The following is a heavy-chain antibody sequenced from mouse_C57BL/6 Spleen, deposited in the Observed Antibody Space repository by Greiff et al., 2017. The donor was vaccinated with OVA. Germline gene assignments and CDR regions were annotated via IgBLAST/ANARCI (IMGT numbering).Heavy chain of an antibody. V-gene: IGHV1-50*01. D-gene: IGHD2-4*01. J-gene: IGHJ3*01. CDR2: IDPSDSYT. CDR1: GYTFTSYW. Sequence: QVQLQQPGAELVKPGASVKLSCKASGYTFTSYWMQWVKQRPGQGLEWIGEIDPSDSYTNYSQKFKGKATLTVDTSSSTAYMQLSSLTSEDSAVYYCARGGYDYDKTWFAYWGQGTLVTVSA. CDR3: ARGGYDYDKTWFAY.